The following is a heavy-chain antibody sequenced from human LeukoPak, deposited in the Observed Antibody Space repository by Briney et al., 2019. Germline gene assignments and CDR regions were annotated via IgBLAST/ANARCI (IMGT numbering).Heavy chain of an antibody. Sequence: SETLSLTCTVSGGSISSSSYYWGWIRQPPGKGLEWIGSIYYSGSTYYNPSLKSRVTISVDTSKNQFSLKLSSVTAADTAVYYCATIAFPKYYDFWSGYRDPDDWGQPTLIPVSS. CDR2: IYYSGST. CDR3: ATIAFPKYYDFWSGYRDPDD. J-gene: IGHJ4*02. V-gene: IGHV4-39*01. CDR1: GGSISSSSYY. D-gene: IGHD3-3*01.